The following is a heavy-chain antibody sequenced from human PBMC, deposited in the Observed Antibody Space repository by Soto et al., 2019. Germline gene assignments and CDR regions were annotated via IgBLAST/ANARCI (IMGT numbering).Heavy chain of an antibody. CDR1: GGSISSYY. D-gene: IGHD3-10*01. Sequence: SETLSLTCTVSGGSISSYYWSWIRQPPGKGLEWIGYIYYSGSTNYNPSLKSRVTISVDTSKNQFSLKLSSVTAADTAVYYCAGPSYGSGSYLDYYYYGMDVWGQGTTVTVSS. CDR3: AGPSYGSGSYLDYYYYGMDV. CDR2: IYYSGST. V-gene: IGHV4-59*01. J-gene: IGHJ6*02.